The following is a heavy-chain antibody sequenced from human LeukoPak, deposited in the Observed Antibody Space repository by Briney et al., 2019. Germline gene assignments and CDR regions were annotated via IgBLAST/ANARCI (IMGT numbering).Heavy chain of an antibody. D-gene: IGHD2-2*01. CDR3: ARAGSTSKYYYGMDV. CDR1: GGTFSSYA. CDR2: IIPILGIA. V-gene: IGHV1-69*04. Sequence: SVKVSCKASGGTFSSYAISWVRQAPGQGLEWMGRIIPILGIANYAQKFQGRVTIAADKSTSTAYMELSSLRSEDTAVYYCARAGSTSKYYYGMDVWGQGTTVTVSS. J-gene: IGHJ6*02.